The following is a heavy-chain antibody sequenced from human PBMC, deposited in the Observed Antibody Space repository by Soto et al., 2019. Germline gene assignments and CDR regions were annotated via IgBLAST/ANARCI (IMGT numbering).Heavy chain of an antibody. V-gene: IGHV3-66*01. J-gene: IGHJ4*02. Sequence: EVQLVESGGGLVQPGGSLRLSCASSGFTVSTKYMSWVRQAPGNGLEWVSVIYSGGSTFYADSVRGRFTISRDNSKNTVNLQMNSLRAEDTAVYYWARDPWAADYWGQGTLVTVSS. CDR1: GFTVSTKY. CDR3: ARDPWAADY. D-gene: IGHD3-16*01. CDR2: IYSGGST.